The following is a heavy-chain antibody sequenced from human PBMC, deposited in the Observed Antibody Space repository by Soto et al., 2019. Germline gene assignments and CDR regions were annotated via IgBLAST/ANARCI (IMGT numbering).Heavy chain of an antibody. CDR1: GFTFSTNW. D-gene: IGHD2-8*02. Sequence: EAQLVESGGGLVQPGGSLRLSWAASGFTFSTNWMHWVRQAPGKGLLWVARIDGDGSRISYTDYVKGSFTLSRDNAKNILFLEMNCLRVEDTAVYYFVGRDGYDWWGMFDYWGQGLLVTVAS. V-gene: IGHV3-74*02. CDR3: VGRDGYDWWGMFDY. J-gene: IGHJ4*02. CDR2: IDGDGSRI.